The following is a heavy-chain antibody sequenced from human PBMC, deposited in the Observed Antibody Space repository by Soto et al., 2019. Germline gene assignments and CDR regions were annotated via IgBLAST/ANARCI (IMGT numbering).Heavy chain of an antibody. Sequence: DPTLVNPTETLRLTCTVNGLSLTNGRLGVSWFRKPPGKAMEWLAHIFSNDDKSYSTSLKSRLTISKNISRSQVVLTMTNMDPADSAIYSGVLIKDCSRTDCYLASFSPWVQATVVTMS. J-gene: IGHJ5*02. CDR2: IFSNDDK. V-gene: IGHV2-26*01. CDR3: VLIKDCSRTDCYLASFSP. CDR1: GLSLTNGRLG. D-gene: IGHD2-2*01.